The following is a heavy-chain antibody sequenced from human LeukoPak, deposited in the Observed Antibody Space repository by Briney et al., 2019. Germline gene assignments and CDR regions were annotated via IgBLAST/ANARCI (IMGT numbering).Heavy chain of an antibody. CDR1: GFTFTSSA. CDR3: AAAQNFPVYCSGGSCSYYFDY. CDR2: IVVGSGNT. J-gene: IGHJ4*02. V-gene: IGHV1-58*02. D-gene: IGHD2-15*01. Sequence: GTSVKVSCKASGFTFTSSAMQWVRQARGQRLEWVGWIVVGSGNTNYAQKFQERVTITRDMSTSTAYMELSSLRSEGTAVYYCAAAQNFPVYCSGGSCSYYFDYWGQGTLVTVSS.